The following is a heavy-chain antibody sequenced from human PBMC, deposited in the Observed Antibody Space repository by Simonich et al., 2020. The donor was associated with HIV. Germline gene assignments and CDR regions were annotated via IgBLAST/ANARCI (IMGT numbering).Heavy chain of an antibody. J-gene: IGHJ1*01. CDR3: ARLTAGGLGEYFQH. CDR2: INHSGST. CDR1: GGSFSVYY. D-gene: IGHD6-13*01. V-gene: IGHV4-34*01. Sequence: QVQLQQWGAGLLKPSETLSLTCAVYGGSFSVYYWSWIRQPPGKGLDWIGEINHSGSTNYNPSLKSRVTISVDTSKNQFSLKLSSVTAADTAVYYCARLTAGGLGEYFQHWGQGTLVTVSS.